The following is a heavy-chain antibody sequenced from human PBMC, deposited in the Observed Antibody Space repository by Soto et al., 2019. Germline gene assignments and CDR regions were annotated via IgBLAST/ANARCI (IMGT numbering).Heavy chain of an antibody. V-gene: IGHV7-4-1*01. J-gene: IGHJ6*02. Sequence: ASVKVSCKASGYTFTSYAMSWVRQAPGQGLEWMGWINTNTGNPTYAQGFTGRFVFSLDTSVSTAYLQICSLKAEDTAVYYCARETFYYHEYSSSSSPTPNYYYYGMDVWGQGTTVTVSS. D-gene: IGHD6-6*01. CDR3: ARETFYYHEYSSSSSPTPNYYYYGMDV. CDR1: GYTFTSYA. CDR2: INTNTGNP.